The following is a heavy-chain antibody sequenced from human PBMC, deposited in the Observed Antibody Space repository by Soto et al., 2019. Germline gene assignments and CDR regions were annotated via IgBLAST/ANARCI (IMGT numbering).Heavy chain of an antibody. CDR2: ISPYNGNT. CDR3: ARGTTVATTPTYYYMDV. J-gene: IGHJ6*03. CDR1: GYTFTSYA. D-gene: IGHD4-4*01. Sequence: EASVKVSCKASGYTFTSYAISCVRQAPGQGLEWMGWISPYNGNTNYAQNLQGRVTMTTDTSTTTAYMDLRSLRSDDTAVYYCARGTTVATTPTYYYMDVWGKGTTVTVSS. V-gene: IGHV1-18*01.